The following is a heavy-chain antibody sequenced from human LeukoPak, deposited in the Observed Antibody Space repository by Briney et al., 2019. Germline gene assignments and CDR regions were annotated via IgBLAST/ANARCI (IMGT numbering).Heavy chain of an antibody. Sequence: GASVKVSCKASGGTFSSYAISWVRQAPGQRLEWMGGIIPIFGTANYAQKFQGRVTITTDESTSTAYMELSSLRSEDTAVYYCASGPLEWLPYFDYWGQGTLVTVSS. CDR3: ASGPLEWLPYFDY. CDR2: IIPIFGTA. CDR1: GGTFSSYA. V-gene: IGHV1-69*05. J-gene: IGHJ4*02. D-gene: IGHD3-3*01.